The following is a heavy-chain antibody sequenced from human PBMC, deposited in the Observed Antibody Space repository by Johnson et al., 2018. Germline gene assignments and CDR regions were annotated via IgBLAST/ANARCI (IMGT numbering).Heavy chain of an antibody. Sequence: EVQLLETGGGLIQPGGSLRLSCIASGFTVRYHYMNWVRQAPGKGLEWVSIAYTGGSTYYADSVKGRFTISRDISKNTLYLQMNSLTAEGTAVYYCARARSRAADAFDLWGQGTMVTVS. V-gene: IGHV3-53*02. D-gene: IGHD2-15*01. CDR1: GFTVRYHY. J-gene: IGHJ3*01. CDR3: ARARSRAADAFDL. CDR2: AYTGGST.